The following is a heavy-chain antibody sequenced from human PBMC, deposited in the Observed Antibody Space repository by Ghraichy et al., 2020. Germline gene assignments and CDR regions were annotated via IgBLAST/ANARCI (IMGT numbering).Heavy chain of an antibody. CDR1: GFTFDYYI. D-gene: IGHD4-11*01. CDR2: INNNGAST. J-gene: IGHJ4*02. V-gene: IGHV3-64D*06. Sequence: GALRLSCSASGFTFDYYIMHWVRQAPGKGLEFVLSINNNGASTFYADSVKGRFSISRDNSKNTLYLQMSSLRAEDTALYYCVKDQSRSRAATTTTSDYWGQGTLVTVSS. CDR3: VKDQSRSRAATTTTSDY.